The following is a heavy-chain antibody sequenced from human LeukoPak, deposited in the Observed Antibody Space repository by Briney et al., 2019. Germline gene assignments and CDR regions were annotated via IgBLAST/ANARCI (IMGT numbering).Heavy chain of an antibody. CDR1: GFTFGDYA. Sequence: GGSLRLSCTASGFTFGDYAMSWVRQAPGRGLEWVGFIRSKAYGGTTEYAASVKGRFTISRDDSKSIAYLQMNSLKTEDTAVYYCTRESQYYYDSSGYYPFDYWGQGTLVTVSS. V-gene: IGHV3-49*04. CDR2: IRSKAYGGTT. J-gene: IGHJ4*02. D-gene: IGHD3-22*01. CDR3: TRESQYYYDSSGYYPFDY.